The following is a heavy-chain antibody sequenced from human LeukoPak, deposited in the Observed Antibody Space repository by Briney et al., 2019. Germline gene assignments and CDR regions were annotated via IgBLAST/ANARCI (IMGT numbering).Heavy chain of an antibody. D-gene: IGHD1-20*01. J-gene: IGHJ6*03. CDR1: GGSISSYY. CDR3: ARDRGASVTGTTPDGDYYYYYMDV. V-gene: IGHV4-59*01. CDR2: IYYSGST. Sequence: SETLSRTCTVSGGSISSYYWSWIRQPPGKGLEWIGYIYYSGSTNYNPSLKSRVTISVDTSKNQFSLKLSSVTTADTAVYYCARDRGASVTGTTPDGDYYYYYMDVWGKGTTVTVSS.